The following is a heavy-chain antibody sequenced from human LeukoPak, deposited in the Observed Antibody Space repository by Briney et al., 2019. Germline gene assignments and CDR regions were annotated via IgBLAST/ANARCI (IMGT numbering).Heavy chain of an antibody. CDR3: VKADTAMAFDY. Sequence: GGSLRPSCSASGFTFSSYAMHWVSQAPGNGLEYVSAISSNGGSTYYAGSVKDRFTISRDNCKNTLYLQMSSLRAEDTAVYYCVKADTAMAFDYWGQGALVTVSS. CDR2: ISSNGGST. D-gene: IGHD5-18*01. CDR1: GFTFSSYA. J-gene: IGHJ4*02. V-gene: IGHV3-64D*06.